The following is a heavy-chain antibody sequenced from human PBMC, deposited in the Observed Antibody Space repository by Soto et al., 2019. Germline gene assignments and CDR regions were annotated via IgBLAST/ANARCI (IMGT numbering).Heavy chain of an antibody. CDR1: GFTFSSYE. Sequence: EVQLVESGGGLVQPGGSLRLSCAASGFTFSSYEMNWVRQAPGKGLEWVSYISSSGSTIYYADSVKGRFTIYRDNAKNSLYMHMNSRRAEDTAVYYCARELATGDSYGYRASWFDPWGQGTLVTGSS. V-gene: IGHV3-48*03. CDR2: ISSSGSTI. CDR3: ARELATGDSYGYRASWFDP. J-gene: IGHJ5*02. D-gene: IGHD5-18*01.